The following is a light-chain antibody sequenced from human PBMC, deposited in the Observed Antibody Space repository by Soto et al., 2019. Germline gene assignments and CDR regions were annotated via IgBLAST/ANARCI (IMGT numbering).Light chain of an antibody. CDR3: QQYGSSPS. CDR1: QSVSSY. Sequence: EIVLTQSPATRSLSPGESATLSCRASQSVSSYLAWYQQKPGQAPRLLIYGASTRATGIPDRFSGSGSGTDFTLTISRLDPEDFAVYYCQQYGSSPSFGQGTKVDI. V-gene: IGKV3-20*01. J-gene: IGKJ1*01. CDR2: GAS.